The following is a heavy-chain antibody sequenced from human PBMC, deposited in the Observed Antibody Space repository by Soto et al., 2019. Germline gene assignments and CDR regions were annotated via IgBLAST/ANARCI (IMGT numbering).Heavy chain of an antibody. Sequence: SQTLSLTCAISVDSVSSNSAAWNWIRQSPTRGLEWLGRTYYRSKWYNDYAVSVKSRITINPGTSKNQFSLQLNSVTPEDTAVYYCARDGTESAEYSSSSPPYYYYGMDVWGQGTTVTVSS. D-gene: IGHD6-6*01. J-gene: IGHJ6*02. CDR1: VDSVSSNSAA. V-gene: IGHV6-1*01. CDR3: ARDGTESAEYSSSSPPYYYYGMDV. CDR2: TYYRSKWYN.